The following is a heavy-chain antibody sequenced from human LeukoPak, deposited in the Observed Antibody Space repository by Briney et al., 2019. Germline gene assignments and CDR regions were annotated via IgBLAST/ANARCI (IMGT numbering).Heavy chain of an antibody. CDR2: ISYDGSNK. D-gene: IGHD6-13*01. CDR3: AKDFVSSSGYYYYGMDV. Sequence: GGSLRLSCAASGFTFSSYGMHWVRQAPGKGLEWVAVISYDGSNKYYADSVKGRFTISRDNSKNTLYLQMNSLRAEDTAVYYCAKDFVSSSGYYYYGMDVWGKGTRVTVSS. J-gene: IGHJ6*04. V-gene: IGHV3-30*18. CDR1: GFTFSSYG.